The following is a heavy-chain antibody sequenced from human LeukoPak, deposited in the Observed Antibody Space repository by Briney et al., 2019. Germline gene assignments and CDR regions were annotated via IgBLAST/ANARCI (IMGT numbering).Heavy chain of an antibody. CDR3: ARVDPLNYYDSSGPPSD. J-gene: IGHJ4*02. CDR2: IYYSGST. Sequence: SETLSLTCTVSGGSISSSSYYWGWIRQPPGKGLEWIGSIYYSGSTYYNPSLKSRVTISVDTSKNQFSLKLSSVTAADTAVCYCARVDPLNYYDSSGPPSDWGQGTLVTVSS. CDR1: GGSISSSSYY. V-gene: IGHV4-39*07. D-gene: IGHD3-22*01.